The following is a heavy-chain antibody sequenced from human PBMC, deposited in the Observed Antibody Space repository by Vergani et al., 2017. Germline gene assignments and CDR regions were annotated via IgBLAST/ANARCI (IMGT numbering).Heavy chain of an antibody. CDR2: ISGSGGST. V-gene: IGHV3-23*01. CDR1: GFTFSSYA. D-gene: IGHD6-6*01. Sequence: EVQLLESGGGLVQPGGSLRLSCAASGFTFSSYAMSWVRQAPGKGLEWVSAISGSGGSTYYADSVKGRFTISRYNSKNTLYLQMNSLRAEDTAVYYCAKEGIAARPESKNKQIDYWGQGTLVTVSS. CDR3: AKEGIAARPESKNKQIDY. J-gene: IGHJ4*02.